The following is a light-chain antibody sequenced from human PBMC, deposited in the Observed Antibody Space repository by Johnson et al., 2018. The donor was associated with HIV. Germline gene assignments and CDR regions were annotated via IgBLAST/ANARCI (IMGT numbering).Light chain of an antibody. CDR1: SSNIGNNY. J-gene: IGLJ1*01. CDR2: DNN. V-gene: IGLV1-51*01. Sequence: QSVLTQPPSVSAAPGQKVTISCSGTSSNIGNNYVSWYQQLPGLAPKLLIYDNNKRPSGIPDRFSGSKSGPSATLGITGLQTGDEADYYGGTWDSSLSAYVFGTGTKVTVV. CDR3: GTWDSSLSAYV.